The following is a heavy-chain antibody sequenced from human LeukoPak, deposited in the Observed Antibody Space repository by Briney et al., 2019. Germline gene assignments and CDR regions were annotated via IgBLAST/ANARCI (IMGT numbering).Heavy chain of an antibody. CDR3: ARSDRVASMDV. CDR1: GFTFSTFW. CDR2: IKQDGSEK. V-gene: IGHV3-7*01. D-gene: IGHD3-16*02. J-gene: IGHJ6*04. Sequence: GGSLRLSCAASGFTFSTFWMHWVRQAPGKGLEWVANIKQDGSEKYYVDSVKGRFTISRDNAKNSLYLQMNSLRAEDTAVYYCARSDRVASMDVWGKGTTVTVSS.